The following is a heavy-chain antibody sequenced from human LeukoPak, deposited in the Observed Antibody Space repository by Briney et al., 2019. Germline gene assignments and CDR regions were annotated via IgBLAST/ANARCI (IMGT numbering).Heavy chain of an antibody. J-gene: IGHJ4*02. CDR2: IYYSGST. Sequence: SETLSLTCTVSGDSISRYYWSWIRQPPGKGLEWIGYIYYSGSTNYNPSLKSRVTISVDTSKNQFSLKLSSVTAADTAVYYCARRGYGSGSFNRYYFDYWGQGTLVTVSS. D-gene: IGHD3-10*01. CDR3: ARRGYGSGSFNRYYFDY. CDR1: GDSISRYY. V-gene: IGHV4-59*08.